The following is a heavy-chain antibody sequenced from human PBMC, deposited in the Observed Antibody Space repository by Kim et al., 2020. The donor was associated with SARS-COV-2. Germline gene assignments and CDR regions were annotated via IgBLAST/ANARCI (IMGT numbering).Heavy chain of an antibody. CDR1: GYTFTSYG. Sequence: ASVKVSCKASGYTFTSYGISWVRQAPGQGLEWMGWISAYNGNTNYAQKLQGRVTMTTDTSTSTAYMELRSLRSDDTAVYYCARRGYPYYYYDSSGYYSNYYYYYGMDVWGQGTTVTVSS. CDR2: ISAYNGNT. D-gene: IGHD3-22*01. CDR3: ARRGYPYYYYDSSGYYSNYYYYYGMDV. J-gene: IGHJ6*02. V-gene: IGHV1-18*01.